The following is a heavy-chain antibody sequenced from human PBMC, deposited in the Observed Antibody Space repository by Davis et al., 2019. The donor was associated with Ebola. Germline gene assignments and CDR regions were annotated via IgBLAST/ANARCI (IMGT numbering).Heavy chain of an antibody. CDR1: GFTFSSYS. Sequence: GESLKISCAASGFTFSSYSMNWVRQAPGKRLEWVSYISSSSSTIYYADSVKGRFTISRDNAKNSLYLQMNSLRDEDTAVYYCARVPIFGVDMSPYYYYYGMDVWGKGTTVTVSS. CDR2: ISSSSSTI. CDR3: ARVPIFGVDMSPYYYYYGMDV. D-gene: IGHD3-3*01. V-gene: IGHV3-48*02. J-gene: IGHJ6*04.